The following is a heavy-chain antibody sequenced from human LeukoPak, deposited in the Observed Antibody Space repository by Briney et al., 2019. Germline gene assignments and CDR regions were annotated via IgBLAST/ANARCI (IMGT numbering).Heavy chain of an antibody. Sequence: GGSLRLSCAASGFTFSSYGMSWVRQAPGKGLEWVSAISGSGGSTYYADSVKGRFTISRDNSKNTLYLQMNSLRAEDTALYYCTRDLDYVWGSYFYWGQGTLVTVSS. J-gene: IGHJ4*02. CDR2: ISGSGGST. CDR1: GFTFSSYG. D-gene: IGHD3-16*01. V-gene: IGHV3-23*01. CDR3: TRDLDYVWGSYFY.